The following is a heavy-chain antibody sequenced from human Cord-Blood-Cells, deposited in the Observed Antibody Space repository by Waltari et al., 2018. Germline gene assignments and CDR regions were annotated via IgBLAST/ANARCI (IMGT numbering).Heavy chain of an antibody. J-gene: IGHJ2*01. CDR2: INHSEST. Sequence: QVQLQQWGAGLLKPSETLSLTCAAYGGSLSGYFWRWIRQPPGQGLEGFGEINHSESTNYTPSLKSRVTISVDTSKNQFSLKLSSVTAADTAVYYCASLERYVDLWGRGTLVTVSS. V-gene: IGHV4-34*01. CDR1: GGSLSGYF. CDR3: ASLERYVDL.